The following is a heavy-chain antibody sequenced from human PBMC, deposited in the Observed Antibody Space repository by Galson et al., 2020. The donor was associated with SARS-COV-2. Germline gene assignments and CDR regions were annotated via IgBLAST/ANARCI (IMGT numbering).Heavy chain of an antibody. D-gene: IGHD6-19*01. CDR2: ISYDGSNK. V-gene: IGHV3-30*18. CDR3: AKDANSRRHFRGWIYYYYGMDV. CDR1: GFTFRSYG. Sequence: TGGSLRLSCAASGFTFRSYGMHWVRQAPGKGLEWVAVISYDGSNKYYADSVKGRFTISRDNSKNTLYLQMNSLRAEDTAVYYCAKDANSRRHFRGWIYYYYGMDVWGQGTTVTVSS. J-gene: IGHJ6*02.